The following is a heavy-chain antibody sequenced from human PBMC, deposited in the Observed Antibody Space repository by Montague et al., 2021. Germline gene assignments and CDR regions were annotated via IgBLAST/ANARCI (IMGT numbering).Heavy chain of an antibody. V-gene: IGHV3-23*01. Sequence: SLRLSCAASGFTFSSYAMSWVRQAPGKGLEWVSGTNASGGGTFYADSVKGRFIISRDNSKNTLFLQMNSLRADDTAVYYCAKNRAAPGSRSFDYWGQGTLVTVSS. CDR2: TNASGGGT. CDR1: GFTFSSYA. J-gene: IGHJ4*02. D-gene: IGHD6-13*01. CDR3: AKNRAAPGSRSFDY.